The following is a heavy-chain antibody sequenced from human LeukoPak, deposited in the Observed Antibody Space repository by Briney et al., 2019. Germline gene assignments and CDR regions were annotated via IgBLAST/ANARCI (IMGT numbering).Heavy chain of an antibody. CDR2: ISAYNGNT. D-gene: IGHD6-19*01. V-gene: IGHV1-18*01. CDR3: ARGEYSSGWSTGLDY. J-gene: IGHJ4*02. Sequence: ASVKVSCKASGYTFTSYGISWVRQAPGQGLEWMGWISAYNGNTNYAQKLQGRVTMTTDTSTSTAYMELSSLRSEDTAVYYCARGEYSSGWSTGLDYWGQGTLVTVSS. CDR1: GYTFTSYG.